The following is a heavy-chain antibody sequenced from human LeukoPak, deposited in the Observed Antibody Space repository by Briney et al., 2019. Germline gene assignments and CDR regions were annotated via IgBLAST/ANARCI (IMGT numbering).Heavy chain of an antibody. J-gene: IGHJ4*02. Sequence: ASVKVSCKASGGTFSSYAISWVRQAPGQGLEWMGRIIPILGIADYAQKFQGRVTITRDTSANTAYMELSSLRSEDTAVYYCARDGSGRVNFDYWGQGTLVTVSS. CDR2: IIPILGIA. D-gene: IGHD3-10*01. CDR1: GGTFSSYA. V-gene: IGHV1-69*04. CDR3: ARDGSGRVNFDY.